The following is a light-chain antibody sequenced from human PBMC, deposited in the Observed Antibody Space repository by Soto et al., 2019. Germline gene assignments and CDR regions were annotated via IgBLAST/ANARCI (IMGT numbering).Light chain of an antibody. J-gene: IGKJ2*01. CDR3: HQYNSLYT. V-gene: IGKV1-5*03. CDR2: KAS. Sequence: DIQMTQSPSTLSASVGDRVTITCRASQSISSWLAWYQQKPGKAPKLLIYKASSSESGVPSRFSGSGSGTEFTLTISSLQPDDFATYYCHQYNSLYTFGQGTKLEIK. CDR1: QSISSW.